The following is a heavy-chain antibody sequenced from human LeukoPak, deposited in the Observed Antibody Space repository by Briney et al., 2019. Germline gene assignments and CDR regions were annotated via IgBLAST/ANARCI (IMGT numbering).Heavy chain of an antibody. CDR1: GFTFSSYE. D-gene: IGHD3-22*01. CDR2: ISSSGSTI. CDR3: ARDLDSSNYYQGFDY. V-gene: IGHV3-48*03. J-gene: IGHJ4*02. Sequence: GGSLRLSCAASGFTFSSYEMNWVRQAPGKGLEWVSYISSSGSTIYYADSVKGRFTISRDNAKNSLYLQMNSLRAEDTAVYYCARDLDSSNYYQGFDYWGQGTVVTVSS.